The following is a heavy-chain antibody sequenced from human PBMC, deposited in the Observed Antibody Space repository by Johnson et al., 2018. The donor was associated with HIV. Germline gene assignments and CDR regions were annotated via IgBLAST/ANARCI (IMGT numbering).Heavy chain of an antibody. D-gene: IGHD6-13*01. Sequence: VQLVESGGGVIRPGGSLRLSCAASGFTFDDYGMSWVRQAPGKGLEWVSAINWNGGNTGYADSVKGRFTISRDNAKNSLYLQMNSLRAEDTAVYYCARGSRYSIASPFDIWGQGTMVTVSS. J-gene: IGHJ3*02. CDR1: GFTFDDYG. V-gene: IGHV3-20*04. CDR2: INWNGGNT. CDR3: ARGSRYSIASPFDI.